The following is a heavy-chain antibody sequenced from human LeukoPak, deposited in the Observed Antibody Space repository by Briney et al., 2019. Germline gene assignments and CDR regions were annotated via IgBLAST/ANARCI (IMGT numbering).Heavy chain of an antibody. V-gene: IGHV4-34*01. CDR2: INHSGST. CDR3: ARERASNNYYNYFDP. Sequence: SKTLSLTCAVYGDSFNEYYWSWVRQPPGKALGWIGEINHSGSTNYNPSLKSRVTISVDKSLRQFFLRLSPVTAADTAVYYCARERASNNYYNYFDPWGQGTQVTVSS. J-gene: IGHJ5*02. D-gene: IGHD1-1*01. CDR1: GDSFNEYY.